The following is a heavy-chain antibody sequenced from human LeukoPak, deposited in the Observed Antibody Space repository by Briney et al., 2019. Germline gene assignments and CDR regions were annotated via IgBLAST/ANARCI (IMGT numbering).Heavy chain of an antibody. Sequence: QGLEWMGGIIPVFGTANYVQKFQGRVTITADEPTSTAYMELSSLRSEDTAVYYCAETHGVPWGQGTLVTVSS. V-gene: IGHV1-69*01. J-gene: IGHJ4*02. D-gene: IGHD2-8*01. CDR2: IIPVFGTA. CDR3: AETHGVP.